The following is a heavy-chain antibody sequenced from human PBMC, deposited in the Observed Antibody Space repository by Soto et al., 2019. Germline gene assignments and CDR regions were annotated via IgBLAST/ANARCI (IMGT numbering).Heavy chain of an antibody. V-gene: IGHV3-23*01. CDR2: ISERGHHT. J-gene: IGHJ2*01. CDR3: TKSAGCGGGACYTGTYYYFDV. D-gene: IGHD3-16*02. Sequence: DVQLLESGGGLVEPGGSLTLSCAASGFPSSTYALNWVRQAPGKGPEWVSTISERGHHTHYADYVKGRFTISRDKSKNTLSRQMNSLSGEDTAIYYCTKSAGCGGGACYTGTYYYFDVWGRGTLVTVSS. CDR1: GFPSSTYA.